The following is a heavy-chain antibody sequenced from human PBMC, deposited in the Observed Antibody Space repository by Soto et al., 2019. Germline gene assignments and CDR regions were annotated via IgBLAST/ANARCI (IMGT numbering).Heavy chain of an antibody. CDR2: IYYSGST. D-gene: IGHD5-12*01. V-gene: IGHV4-39*07. J-gene: IGHJ6*03. CDR3: ARGWLRGLSHYYYMDV. Sequence: SETLSLTCTVSGGSISSSSNYWGWIRQPPGKGLEWIGSIYYSGSTNYNPSLKSRVTISVDTSKNQFSLKLSSVTAADTAVYYCARGWLRGLSHYYYMDVWGKGTTVTVSS. CDR1: GGSISSSSNY.